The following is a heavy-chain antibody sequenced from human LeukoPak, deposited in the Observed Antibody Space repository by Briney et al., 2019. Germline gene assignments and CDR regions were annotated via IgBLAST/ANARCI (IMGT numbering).Heavy chain of an antibody. V-gene: IGHV3-21*01. D-gene: IGHD4-17*01. CDR2: IISSSSYI. Sequence: GGSLRLSCAASGFTFSSYRMTWVRQSPGKGLEWVSSIISSSSYIYYADSVKGRFTISRDNSKNTLYLQMNSLRAEDTAVYYCARASQTTDNAFDIWGQGTMVTVSS. CDR3: ARASQTTDNAFDI. CDR1: GFTFSSYR. J-gene: IGHJ3*02.